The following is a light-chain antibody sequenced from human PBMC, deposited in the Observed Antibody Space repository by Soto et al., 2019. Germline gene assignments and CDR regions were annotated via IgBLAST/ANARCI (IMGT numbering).Light chain of an antibody. CDR1: SSNIGNYY. V-gene: IGLV1-51*02. CDR2: END. CDR3: ATWDDRLNGYV. Sequence: QSVLTQPPSVSAAPGQKVTMSCSGGSSNIGNYYVSWHQQLPGTAPKLLIYENDKRPSGIPDRFSGSKSGTSASLAISGLQSEDEADYYCATWDDRLNGYVFGTGTKVTVL. J-gene: IGLJ1*01.